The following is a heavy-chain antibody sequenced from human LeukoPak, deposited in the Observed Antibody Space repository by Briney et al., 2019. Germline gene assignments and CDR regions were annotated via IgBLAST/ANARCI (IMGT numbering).Heavy chain of an antibody. Sequence: AGGSLRLSCAASGFTFSSYAMHWVRQAPGKGLEWVAVISYDGSNKYYADSVKGRFTISRDNSKNTLYLQMNSLRAEDTAVYYCARDLLPYAFDIWGQGTMVTVSS. J-gene: IGHJ3*02. CDR1: GFTFSSYA. CDR2: ISYDGSNK. V-gene: IGHV3-30*04. CDR3: ARDLLPYAFDI.